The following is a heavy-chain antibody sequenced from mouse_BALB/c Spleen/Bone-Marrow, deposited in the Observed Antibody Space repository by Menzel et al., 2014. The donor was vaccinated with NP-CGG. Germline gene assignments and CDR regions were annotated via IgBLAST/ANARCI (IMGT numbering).Heavy chain of an antibody. CDR1: GYTFTDYA. V-gene: IGHV1S137*01. D-gene: IGHD2-1*01. CDR2: ISTYYGDA. J-gene: IGHJ3*01. Sequence: QVHVKQSGAELVRPGVSGKISCKGSGYTFTDYAMHWVKQSHAKSLEWIGVISTYYGDASYNQKFKGKATMTVDKSSSTAYMELARLTSDDSAIYYCAREGGNFPWFAYWGQGTLVTVSA. CDR3: AREGGNFPWFAY.